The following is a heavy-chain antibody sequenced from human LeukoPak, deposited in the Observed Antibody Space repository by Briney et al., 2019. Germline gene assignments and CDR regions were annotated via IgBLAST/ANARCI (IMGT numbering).Heavy chain of an antibody. CDR1: GFTFSSFE. CDR3: ARPIRGVIGYWFDP. V-gene: IGHV3-48*03. Sequence: PGGSLRLSCAASGFTFSSFEMNWVRQAPGKGLEWVSYISSSGATKYYADSEKGRFTISRDNAKNSLYLQMNSLRAEDTAVYYCARPIRGVIGYWFDPWGQGTLVTVSS. J-gene: IGHJ5*02. D-gene: IGHD3-10*01. CDR2: ISSSGATK.